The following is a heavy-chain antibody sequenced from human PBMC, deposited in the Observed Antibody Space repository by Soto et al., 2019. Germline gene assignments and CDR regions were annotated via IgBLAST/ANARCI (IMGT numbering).Heavy chain of an antibody. CDR1: GFTFSSYS. V-gene: IGHV3-48*01. J-gene: IGHJ5*01. CDR3: ARDCTGEIYDWFDP. D-gene: IGHD2-2*01. Sequence: GGSLRLSCAASGFTFSSYSMNWVRQAPGKGLEWVSYISSSSSTIYYADSVKGRFTISRDDAKNSLYLQMNSLRAEDTAVYYWARDCTGEIYDWFDPWAQGTLVTVSS. CDR2: ISSSSSTI.